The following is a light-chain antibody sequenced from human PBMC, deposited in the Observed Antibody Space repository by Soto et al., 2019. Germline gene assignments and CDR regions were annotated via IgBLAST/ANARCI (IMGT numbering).Light chain of an antibody. Sequence: IVLTQSPGTLSLSPGERATLSCRASQSVSSSYLAWYQQKPGQAPGLLMFGASNRATGIPDRFSGSGSGKDFTLIISSLEPEDHAVYYRSQDGRSPLTFGGGTQVEIX. V-gene: IGKV3-20*01. CDR3: SQDGRSPLT. CDR2: GAS. J-gene: IGKJ4*01. CDR1: QSVSSSY.